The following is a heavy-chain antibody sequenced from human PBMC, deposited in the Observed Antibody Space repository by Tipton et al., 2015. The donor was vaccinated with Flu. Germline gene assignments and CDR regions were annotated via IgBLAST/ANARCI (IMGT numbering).Heavy chain of an antibody. Sequence: QVQLVQSGAAVKKPGESLKISCATSGYSFPSYWIGWVRQMPGKGLQWMGRIIPVFRTAIYAQNFRGTVTIAADESTSTAYMELSSLRSEDTAVYYCATRGFHCSSGTCYDHDAFDIWGQGTVVTVSS. V-gene: IGHV1-69*18. J-gene: IGHJ3*02. D-gene: IGHD2-15*01. CDR2: IIPVFRTA. CDR1: GYSFPSYW. CDR3: ATRGFHCSSGTCYDHDAFDI.